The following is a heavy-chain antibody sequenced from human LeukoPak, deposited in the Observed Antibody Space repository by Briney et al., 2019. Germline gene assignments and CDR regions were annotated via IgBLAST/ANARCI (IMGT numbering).Heavy chain of an antibody. D-gene: IGHD3-10*01. V-gene: IGHV1-69*01. CDR3: ARVIGGEAFDI. CDR1: GGTFSSYA. CDR2: IIPIFGTA. J-gene: IGHJ3*02. Sequence: ASVKVSCKASGGTFSSYAISWVQQAPGQGLEWMGGIIPIFGTANYAQKFQGRVTITADESTSTAYMELSSLRSEDTAVYYCARVIGGEAFDIWGQGTMVTVSS.